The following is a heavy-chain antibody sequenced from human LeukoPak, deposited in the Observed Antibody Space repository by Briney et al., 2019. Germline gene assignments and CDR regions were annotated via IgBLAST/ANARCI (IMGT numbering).Heavy chain of an antibody. V-gene: IGHV1-69*13. CDR1: GGTFSSYA. D-gene: IGHD6-19*01. CDR3: ARAARAVADTYYFDY. Sequence: ASVKVSCQASGGTFSSYAISWVRQAPGQGLEWMGGIIPIFGTANYAQKFQGRVTITADESTSTAYMELSSLRSEDTAVYYCARAARAVADTYYFDYWGQGTLVTVSS. J-gene: IGHJ4*02. CDR2: IIPIFGTA.